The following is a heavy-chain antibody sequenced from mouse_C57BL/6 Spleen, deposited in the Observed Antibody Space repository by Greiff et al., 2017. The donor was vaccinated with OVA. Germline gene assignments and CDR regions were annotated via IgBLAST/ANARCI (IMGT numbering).Heavy chain of an antibody. J-gene: IGHJ2*01. V-gene: IGHV1-50*01. Sequence: QVQLKQPGAELVKPGASVKLSCKASGYTFTSYWMQWVKQRPGQGLEWIGEIDPSDSYTNYNQKFKGKATLTVDTSSSTAYMQLSSLTSEDSAVYYCARGGGQRDFDYWGQGTTLTVSS. CDR2: IDPSDSYT. CDR3: ARGGGQRDFDY. CDR1: GYTFTSYW. D-gene: IGHD3-3*01.